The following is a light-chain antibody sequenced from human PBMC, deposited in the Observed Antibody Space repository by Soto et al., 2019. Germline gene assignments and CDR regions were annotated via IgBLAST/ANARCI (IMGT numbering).Light chain of an antibody. Sequence: EIVLTQSPGPLSLSPGERATLSCRASQSVSSSYLAWYQQKPGQAPRLLIYGASARATGIPARFSGSGSGTEFTLSISGLQSEDFAVYYCQQYDNWWTFGQGTKV. V-gene: IGKV3-15*01. CDR2: GAS. J-gene: IGKJ1*01. CDR3: QQYDNWWT. CDR1: QSVSSSY.